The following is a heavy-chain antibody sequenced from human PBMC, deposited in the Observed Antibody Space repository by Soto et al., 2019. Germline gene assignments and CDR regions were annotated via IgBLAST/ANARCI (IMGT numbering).Heavy chain of an antibody. Sequence: QVQLVQSGAEEKKPGASVKVSCKASGYTFTSYAMHWVRQAPGQRLEWMGWINAGNGNTKYSQKFQGRVTITRDTSASTAYMELSSLRSEDTAVYYCARDLGYCISTSCNDSNWFDPWCQGTLVTVSS. CDR2: INAGNGNT. D-gene: IGHD2-2*01. V-gene: IGHV1-3*05. CDR3: ARDLGYCISTSCNDSNWFDP. CDR1: GYTFTSYA. J-gene: IGHJ5*02.